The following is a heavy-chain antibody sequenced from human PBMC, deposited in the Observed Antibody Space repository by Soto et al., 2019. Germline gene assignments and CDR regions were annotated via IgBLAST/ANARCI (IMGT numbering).Heavy chain of an antibody. Sequence: PGGSLRLSCAASTFTFTDYAMSWVRQAPGEGLEWVSGISGSGGTTYYAESVKGRFSISRDNSKNTLYLHLNNLRVEDTAIYYCATISDRGIAAALDSWGQGTLVTVSS. D-gene: IGHD6-13*01. CDR2: ISGSGGTT. J-gene: IGHJ4*02. CDR1: TFTFTDYA. V-gene: IGHV3-23*01. CDR3: ATISDRGIAAALDS.